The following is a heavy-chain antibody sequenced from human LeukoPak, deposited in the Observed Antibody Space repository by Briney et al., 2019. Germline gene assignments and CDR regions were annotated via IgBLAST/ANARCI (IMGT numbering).Heavy chain of an antibody. CDR1: GYSFSGHW. V-gene: IGHV5-51*01. CDR2: IYPGNSET. J-gene: IGHJ4*02. CDR3: AWDSGGYPDF. Sequence: GESLKISCKGTGYSFSGHWIGWVRQTPGKGLEWMGIIYPGNSETRYSPSFQGQVTISADKSISTAYLQWSNLKASDTAMYFCAWDSGGYPDFWSQGTLVTVTS. D-gene: IGHD6-19*01.